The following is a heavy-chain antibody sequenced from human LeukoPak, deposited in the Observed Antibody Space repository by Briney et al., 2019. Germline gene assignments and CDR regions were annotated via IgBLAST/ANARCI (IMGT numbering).Heavy chain of an antibody. CDR3: ARDNRVFLYFGEGADH. D-gene: IGHD3-10*01. Sequence: GGSLRLSCAASGFTFSSFAMSWVRQAPGKGLEWVSSISGSGESTYYADYVKGRFTVSRDNSKNTLNLQLNSLRAEDTAVYYCARDNRVFLYFGEGADHWGQGTLVTVSS. V-gene: IGHV3-23*01. CDR1: GFTFSSFA. CDR2: ISGSGEST. J-gene: IGHJ5*02.